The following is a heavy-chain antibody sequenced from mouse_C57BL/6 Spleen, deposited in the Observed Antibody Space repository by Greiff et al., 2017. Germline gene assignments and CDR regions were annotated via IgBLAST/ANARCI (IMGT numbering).Heavy chain of an antibody. CDR2: IDPETGGT. V-gene: IGHV1-15*01. CDR1: GYTFTDYE. Sequence: VKLVESGAELVRPGASVTLSCKASGYTFTDYEMYWVKQTPVHGLEWIGAIDPETGGTAYTQKFKGKAILTADKSSSTAYMELRSLTSEDSAVYYCTRDYSSCLFAYWGQGTLVTVSA. D-gene: IGHD2-5*01. CDR3: TRDYSSCLFAY. J-gene: IGHJ3*01.